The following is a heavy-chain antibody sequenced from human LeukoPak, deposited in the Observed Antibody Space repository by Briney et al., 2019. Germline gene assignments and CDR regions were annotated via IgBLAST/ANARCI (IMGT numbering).Heavy chain of an antibody. V-gene: IGHV3-23*01. Sequence: GGSLRLSCAASGFTFSSYAMSWVRQAPGKGLEWVSAISGSGGSTYYADSVKGRFTISRDNSKNTLYLQMNSLRVEDTAVYYCARPPPSCSSTSCYQHYWGQGTLVTVSS. J-gene: IGHJ4*02. CDR1: GFTFSSYA. CDR2: ISGSGGST. CDR3: ARPPPSCSSTSCYQHY. D-gene: IGHD2-2*01.